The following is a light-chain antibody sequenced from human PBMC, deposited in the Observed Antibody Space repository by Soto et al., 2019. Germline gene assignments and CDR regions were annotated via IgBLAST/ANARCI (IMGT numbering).Light chain of an antibody. Sequence: EVVMTQSPATLSVSQGERATLSCRASHSVGSLLAWYQQKPGQAPRLLIYGASTRATGIPARFTGSGSGTEFTLTISSLQSEDFAVYYCQQYNNWPITFGPGTRLEIK. CDR2: GAS. J-gene: IGKJ5*01. V-gene: IGKV3-15*01. CDR3: QQYNNWPIT. CDR1: HSVGSL.